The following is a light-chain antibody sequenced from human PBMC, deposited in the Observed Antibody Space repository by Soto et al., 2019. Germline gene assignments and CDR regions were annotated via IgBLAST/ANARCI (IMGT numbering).Light chain of an antibody. V-gene: IGKV3-15*01. CDR1: QSLGHR. CDR3: QQYKSWPPFT. Sequence: EIVMTQSPATLSVSPGDSATLSCRASQSLGHRLAWYQQKAGQAPRLLIYRASTRATGIPARFSGSGSGTEFTLTISSLQSEDFAVYYCQQYKSWPPFTFGQGTRLEI. J-gene: IGKJ5*01. CDR2: RAS.